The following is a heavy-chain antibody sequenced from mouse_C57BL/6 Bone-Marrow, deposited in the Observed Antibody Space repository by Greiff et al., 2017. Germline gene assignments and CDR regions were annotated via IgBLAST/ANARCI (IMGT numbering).Heavy chain of an antibody. V-gene: IGHV1-7*01. CDR2: INPSSGYT. Sequence: VQLQQSGAELAKPGASVKLSCKASGYTFTSYWMHWVKQRPGQGLEWIGYINPSSGYTKYNQKFKDKATLTADTSSSTAYMQLSSLTYEDSAVYYCAYGFFDYWGQGTTLTVSS. D-gene: IGHD1-1*01. CDR3: AYGFFDY. CDR1: GYTFTSYW. J-gene: IGHJ2*01.